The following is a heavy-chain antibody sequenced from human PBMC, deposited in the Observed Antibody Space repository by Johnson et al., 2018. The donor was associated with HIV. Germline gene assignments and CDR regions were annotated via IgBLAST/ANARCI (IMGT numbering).Heavy chain of an antibody. D-gene: IGHD2-15*01. J-gene: IGHJ3*02. CDR1: GFTFSSYA. CDR2: IYSGGST. V-gene: IGHV3-66*01. Sequence: EVQLVESGGGLVQPGGSLRLSCAASGFTFSSYAMSWVRQAQGKGLEWVSVIYSGGSTYYADSVKGRFTISRDNSKNTLYLQMNSLRAEDTAVYYCAKDHPVVAERTGAFDIWA. CDR3: AKDHPVVAERTGAFDI.